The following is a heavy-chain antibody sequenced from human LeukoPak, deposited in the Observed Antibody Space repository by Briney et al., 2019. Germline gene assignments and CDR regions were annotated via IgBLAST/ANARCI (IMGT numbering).Heavy chain of an antibody. Sequence: SETLSLTCTVSGGSTSSSHYYWSWIRQPPGKGLEWIGEINHSGSTNYTPSLKSRVTISVDTSKNQFSLKLSSVTAADTAVYYCARGPYCSSTSCQRNYYYYGMDVWGQGTTVTVSS. D-gene: IGHD2-2*01. J-gene: IGHJ6*02. V-gene: IGHV4-39*07. CDR2: INHSGST. CDR3: ARGPYCSSTSCQRNYYYYGMDV. CDR1: GGSTSSSHYY.